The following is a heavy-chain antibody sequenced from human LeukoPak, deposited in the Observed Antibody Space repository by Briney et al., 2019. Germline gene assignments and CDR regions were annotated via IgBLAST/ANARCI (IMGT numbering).Heavy chain of an antibody. Sequence: ASVKISCKASGGHFITYAISWVRQAPGQGLEWMGDIIPLFGAPNYAQKFQGRVTITADNSTSTAYMELSSLRSEDTAVYYCAGDHYYDSSGYFDYWGQGTLVTVSS. CDR1: GGHFITYA. J-gene: IGHJ4*02. D-gene: IGHD3-22*01. CDR3: AGDHYYDSSGYFDY. CDR2: IIPLFGAP. V-gene: IGHV1-69*06.